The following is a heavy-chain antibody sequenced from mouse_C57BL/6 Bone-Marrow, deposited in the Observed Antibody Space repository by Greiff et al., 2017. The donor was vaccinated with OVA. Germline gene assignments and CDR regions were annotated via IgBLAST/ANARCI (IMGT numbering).Heavy chain of an antibody. D-gene: IGHD2-2*01. J-gene: IGHJ2*01. CDR2: IYPRDGST. Sequence: VQVVESGPELVKPGASVKLSCKASGYTFTSYDINWVKQRPGQGLEWIGWIYPRDGSTKYNEKFKGKATLTVDTSSSTAYMELHSLTSEDSAVYFCARLVPYYFDYWGQGTTLTVSS. CDR3: ARLVPYYFDY. CDR1: GYTFTSYD. V-gene: IGHV1-85*01.